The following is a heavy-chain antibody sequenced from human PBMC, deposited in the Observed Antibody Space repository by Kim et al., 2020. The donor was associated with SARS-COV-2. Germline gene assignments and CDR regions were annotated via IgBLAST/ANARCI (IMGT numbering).Heavy chain of an antibody. CDR1: GDSVSSNSAA. Sequence: SQTLSLTCAISGDSVSSNSAAWNWIRQSPSRGLEWLGRTYYRSKWYNDYAVSVKSRITINPDTSKNQFSLQLNSVTPEDTAVYYCARDLLVPEPQITMIVVVITAGFDYWGQGTLVTVSS. V-gene: IGHV6-1*01. CDR2: TYYRSKWYN. CDR3: ARDLLVPEPQITMIVVVITAGFDY. J-gene: IGHJ4*02. D-gene: IGHD3-22*01.